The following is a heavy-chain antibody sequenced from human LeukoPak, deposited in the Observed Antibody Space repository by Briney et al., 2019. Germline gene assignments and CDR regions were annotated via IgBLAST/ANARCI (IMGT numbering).Heavy chain of an antibody. CDR1: GYTFTSYA. D-gene: IGHD3-10*01. Sequence: ASVKVSCKASGYTFTSYAMHWVRQAPGQSLEWMGWINAGNGNTKYSQKFQGRVTITRDTSASTAYMELSSLRSEDTAVYYCASSILLWFGESNNWFDPWGQGTLVTVSS. CDR3: ASSILLWFGESNNWFDP. CDR2: INAGNGNT. J-gene: IGHJ5*02. V-gene: IGHV1-3*01.